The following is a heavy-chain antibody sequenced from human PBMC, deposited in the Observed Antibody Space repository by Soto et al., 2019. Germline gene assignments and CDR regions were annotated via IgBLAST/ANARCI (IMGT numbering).Heavy chain of an antibody. CDR3: ARSLGQLVPHFDY. V-gene: IGHV1-69*12. J-gene: IGHJ4*02. D-gene: IGHD6-6*01. CDR2: IIPIFGTA. Sequence: QVQLVQSGAEVKKPGSSVKVSCKASGGTFSSYAISWVRQAPGQGLEWMGGIIPIFGTANYDQKFQGRVTITADESTSTAYMERSSLRSDDTAAYYCARSLGQLVPHFDYWGQETLVTVSS. CDR1: GGTFSSYA.